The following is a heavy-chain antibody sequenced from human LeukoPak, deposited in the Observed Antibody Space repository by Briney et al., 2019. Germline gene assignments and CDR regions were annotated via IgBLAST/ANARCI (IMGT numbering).Heavy chain of an antibody. V-gene: IGHV3-30*02. CDR3: AVSGVTTLWAFDI. CDR2: IRYDGSNK. J-gene: IGHJ3*02. CDR1: GFTFSSYG. Sequence: GGSLRLSCAASGFTFSSYGMHWVRQAPGKGLEWVAFIRYDGSNKYYADSVKGRFTISRDNSKNTLYLQMNSLRAEDTAVYYCAVSGVTTLWAFDIWGQGTMVTVSS. D-gene: IGHD3-22*01.